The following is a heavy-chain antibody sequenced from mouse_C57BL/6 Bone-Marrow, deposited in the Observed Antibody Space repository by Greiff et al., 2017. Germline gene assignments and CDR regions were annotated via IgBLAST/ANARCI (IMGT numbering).Heavy chain of an antibody. D-gene: IGHD2-2*01. J-gene: IGHJ3*01. Sequence: VQLQQSGAELVRPGTSVKVSCKASGYAFTNYLIEWVKQRPGQGLEWIGVINPGSGGTNYNEKFKGKATLTADKSSSTAYMQLSSLTSEDSAVYFCARDGYDPWFAYWGQGTLVTVSA. CDR3: ARDGYDPWFAY. CDR1: GYAFTNYL. CDR2: INPGSGGT. V-gene: IGHV1-54*01.